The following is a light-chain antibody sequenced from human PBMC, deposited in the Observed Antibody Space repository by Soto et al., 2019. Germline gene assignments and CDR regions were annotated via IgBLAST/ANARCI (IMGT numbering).Light chain of an antibody. CDR1: QYISHW. V-gene: IGKV1-5*01. J-gene: IGKJ4*01. Sequence: DVQMTQSPSTLSASVGDRVTITCRASQYISHWLAWYQQRPGRAPNLLIYDASILESGVPSRFSGSGSGTEFTLTISGLQPDDFATYYCQQYNAYSHLTFGGGTKVDIK. CDR2: DAS. CDR3: QQYNAYSHLT.